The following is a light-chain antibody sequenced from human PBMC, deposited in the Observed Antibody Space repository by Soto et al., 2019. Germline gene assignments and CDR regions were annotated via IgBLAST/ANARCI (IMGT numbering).Light chain of an antibody. CDR3: SSYTSSSTLVV. Sequence: QSALTQPASVSGSPGQSITISCTGTSSDVGGYNYVSWYQQHPGKAPKVMIYDVSNRPSGVSNRFSSPKSGNTASLTISGLQAEDEADYYCSSYTSSSTLVVFGGGTKLTVL. J-gene: IGLJ2*01. V-gene: IGLV2-14*01. CDR2: DVS. CDR1: SSDVGGYNY.